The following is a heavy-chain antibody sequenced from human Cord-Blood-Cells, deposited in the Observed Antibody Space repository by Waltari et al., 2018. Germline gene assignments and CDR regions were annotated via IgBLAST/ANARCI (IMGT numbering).Heavy chain of an antibody. Sequence: QLQLQESGPGLVKPSETLSLTCTVSGGSISSSSYYWGWIRQPPGKGLEWIGSIYYSGSTYYTPSRKSRVTISVDTSKNQFSLKLSSVTAADTAVYYCARRSSWYNWFDPWGQGTLVTVSS. CDR1: GGSISSSSYY. CDR2: IYYSGST. D-gene: IGHD6-13*01. J-gene: IGHJ5*02. CDR3: ARRSSWYNWFDP. V-gene: IGHV4-39*07.